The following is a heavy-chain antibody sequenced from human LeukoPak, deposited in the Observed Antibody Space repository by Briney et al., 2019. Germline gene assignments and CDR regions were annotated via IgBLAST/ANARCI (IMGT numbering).Heavy chain of an antibody. CDR2: IYYSGST. V-gene: IGHV4-59*01. CDR3: ASSDYGDYDKGFDY. CDR1: GGSISSYY. Sequence: PSETLSLTCTVSGGSISSYYWSWIRQPPGKGLEWIGYIYYSGSTNYNPSLKSRVTISVDTSKNQFSLKLSSVTAADTAVYYCASSDYGDYDKGFDYWGQGTLVTVSS. J-gene: IGHJ4*02. D-gene: IGHD4-17*01.